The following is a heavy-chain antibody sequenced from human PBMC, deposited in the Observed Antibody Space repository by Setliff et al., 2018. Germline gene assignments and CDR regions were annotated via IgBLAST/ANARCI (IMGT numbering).Heavy chain of an antibody. J-gene: IGHJ4*02. CDR2: IYTSWST. D-gene: IGHD1-1*01. CDR1: GDSISSRRNY. V-gene: IGHV4-61*09. Sequence: PSETLSLTCTVSGDSISSRRNYWGWFRQPAGKELEWIGQIYTSWSTYYNASLKSRLTISVDTSKNQFSLKLRSVTAADTAVYYCARTGTYRYFDYWGQGALVTVSS. CDR3: ARTGTYRYFDY.